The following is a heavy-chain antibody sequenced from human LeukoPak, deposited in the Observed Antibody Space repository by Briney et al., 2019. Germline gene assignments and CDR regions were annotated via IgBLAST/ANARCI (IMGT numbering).Heavy chain of an antibody. CDR2: ISSASTHI. D-gene: IGHD6-6*01. CDR3: ARDSISSPYSFDY. CDR1: GFTLSAHS. V-gene: IGHV3-21*01. J-gene: IGHJ4*02. Sequence: GGSLRLSCGASGFTLSAHSMDWVRQAPGKGLEWVASISSASTHIYYADSVKGRFTISRDNAKNSLYLQINSLRAEDTAVYYCARDSISSPYSFDYWGQGTLVTVSS.